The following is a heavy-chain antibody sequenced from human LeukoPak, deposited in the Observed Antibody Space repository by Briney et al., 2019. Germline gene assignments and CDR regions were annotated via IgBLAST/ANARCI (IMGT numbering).Heavy chain of an antibody. Sequence: GGSLRLSCAASGFTFSSYSMHWVRQAPGKGLEWVAVIWYDGSNKYYADSVKGRFTISRDNSKNTLYLQMNSLRAEDTAVYYCARDSSPYSSSWFYYGMDVWGQGTTVTVSS. CDR3: ARDSSPYSSSWFYYGMDV. CDR1: GFTFSSYS. J-gene: IGHJ6*02. V-gene: IGHV3-33*01. CDR2: IWYDGSNK. D-gene: IGHD6-13*01.